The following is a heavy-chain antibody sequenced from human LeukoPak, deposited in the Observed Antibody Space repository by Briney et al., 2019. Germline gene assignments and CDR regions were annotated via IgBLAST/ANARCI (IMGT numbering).Heavy chain of an antibody. CDR3: ARGGGLDV. CDR2: IKLDGSEK. D-gene: IGHD3-16*01. CDR1: RFTFGKYW. V-gene: IGHV3-7*03. Sequence: GGSLRLSCVASRFTFGKYWMSWVRQAPGKGLEWVANIKLDGSEKNYVDSVKGRFTISRDNTKNSLYLQMSNLRAEDTAVYFCARGGGLDVWGQGATVTVSS. J-gene: IGHJ6*02.